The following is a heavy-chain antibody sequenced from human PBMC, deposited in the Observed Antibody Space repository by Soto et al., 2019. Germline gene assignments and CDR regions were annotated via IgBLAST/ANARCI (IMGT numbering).Heavy chain of an antibody. V-gene: IGHV1-46*01. CDR1: GYSFTSYY. D-gene: IGHD4-17*01. CDR3: ARTTVTTLYYFDY. CDR2: INPSGGST. Sequence: GASVKLSCKASGYSFTSYYMHWVRQAPGQGLEWMGIINPSGGSTSYAQKFQGRVTMTRDTSTSTVYMELSSLRSEDTAVYYCARTTVTTLYYFDYWGQGTLVTVSS. J-gene: IGHJ4*02.